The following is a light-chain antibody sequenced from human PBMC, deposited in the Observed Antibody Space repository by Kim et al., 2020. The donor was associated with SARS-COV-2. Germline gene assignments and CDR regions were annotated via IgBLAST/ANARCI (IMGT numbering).Light chain of an antibody. CDR2: GVS. CDR1: SSDVGGYTY. Sequence: QSALTQPASVSGSPGQSITISCTGTSSDVGGYTYVSWYQQPPGKAPKLMIYGVSNRPSWVSNRFSGSKSGNTASLTISGLQAEDEADYYCSSYTTSTSVVFGGGTQLTVL. J-gene: IGLJ2*01. V-gene: IGLV2-14*03. CDR3: SSYTTSTSVV.